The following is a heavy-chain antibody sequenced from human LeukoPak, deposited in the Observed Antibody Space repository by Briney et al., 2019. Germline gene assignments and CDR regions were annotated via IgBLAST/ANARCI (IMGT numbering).Heavy chain of an antibody. J-gene: IGHJ4*02. CDR1: GDSVSSNSAA. CDR2: TYYRSKWYN. Sequence: SQTLSLTCAISGDSVSSNSAAWNWIRQSPSRGLEWLGRTYYRSKWYNDYAISVKSRITINPDTSKNRFSLQLNSVTPEDTAVYYCAKGMEVMAVAGSDYWGQGTLVTVSS. V-gene: IGHV6-1*01. D-gene: IGHD6-13*01. CDR3: AKGMEVMAVAGSDY.